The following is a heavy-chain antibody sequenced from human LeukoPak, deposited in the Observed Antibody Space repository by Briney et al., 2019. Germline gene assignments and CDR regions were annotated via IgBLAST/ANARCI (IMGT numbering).Heavy chain of an antibody. J-gene: IGHJ4*02. V-gene: IGHV3-30*03. D-gene: IGHD6-13*01. Sequence: QAGGSLRLSCAASGFTFSSYGMNWVRQAPGKGLEWVAVISYDGSNKYYADSVKGRFTISRDNAKNSLYLQMNSLRAEDTAVYYCAREDPIGGSSFDYWGQGTLVTVSS. CDR1: GFTFSSYG. CDR2: ISYDGSNK. CDR3: AREDPIGGSSFDY.